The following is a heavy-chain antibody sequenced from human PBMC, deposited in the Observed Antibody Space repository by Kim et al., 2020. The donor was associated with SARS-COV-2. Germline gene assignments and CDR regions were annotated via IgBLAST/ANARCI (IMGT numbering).Heavy chain of an antibody. J-gene: IGHJ6*02. CDR2: IYAGGNA. CDR1: GFTVRDSH. Sequence: GGSLRLSCAASGFTVRDSHMSWVRQAPGKGLEWVSVIYAGGNADYADSVKARFTISRDTSQNTVYLQMNSQRAEDTAMYYCAMDAVWSGTYYHYGVDAWGQGTTVAVSS. CDR3: AMDAVWSGTYYHYGVDA. D-gene: IGHD3-10*01. V-gene: IGHV3-53*01.